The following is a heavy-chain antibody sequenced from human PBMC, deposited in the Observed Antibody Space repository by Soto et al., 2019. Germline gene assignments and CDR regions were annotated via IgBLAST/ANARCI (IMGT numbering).Heavy chain of an antibody. CDR1: GFTFNSYA. CDR3: VRPGLTVPGTRYFDH. D-gene: IGHD6-19*01. J-gene: IGHJ4*02. Sequence: EVQLLESGGAFVQPGGSLRLSCAASGFTFNSYAMSWVRQAPGKGLEWVSAIGSDGTAIQYADSVKGRFTISKDNSTDMLYLQMNSRRAEDTAVYYCVRPGLTVPGTRYFDHWGQGALVTVSS. CDR2: IGSDGTAI. V-gene: IGHV3-23*05.